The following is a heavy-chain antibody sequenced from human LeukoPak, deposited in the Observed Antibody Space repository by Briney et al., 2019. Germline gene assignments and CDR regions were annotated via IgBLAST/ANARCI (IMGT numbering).Heavy chain of an antibody. J-gene: IGHJ3*02. D-gene: IGHD2-2*02. V-gene: IGHV3-21*01. CDR2: ISSSSSYI. Sequence: GGSLRLSCAASGFTFSSYSMNWVRQAPGKGLEWVSSISSSSSYIYYADSVKGRFTISRDNAKNSLYLQMNSRRAEDTAVYYRARDRIPAAITGDAFDIWGQGTMVTVSS. CDR1: GFTFSSYS. CDR3: ARDRIPAAITGDAFDI.